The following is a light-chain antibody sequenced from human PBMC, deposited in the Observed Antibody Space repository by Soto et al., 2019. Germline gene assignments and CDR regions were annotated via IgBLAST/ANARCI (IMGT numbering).Light chain of an antibody. CDR2: GAS. J-gene: IGKJ5*01. CDR1: QSVRSN. Sequence: EIVMTQSPATLSVSPGERATLSCRASQSVRSNLTWYQQKPGQAPRLLIYGASTRATGIPARFSGGGSGTEFTLTISSLQSEDFAGYYCQQYNNWPAITFGQGTRLEIK. CDR3: QQYNNWPAIT. V-gene: IGKV3D-15*01.